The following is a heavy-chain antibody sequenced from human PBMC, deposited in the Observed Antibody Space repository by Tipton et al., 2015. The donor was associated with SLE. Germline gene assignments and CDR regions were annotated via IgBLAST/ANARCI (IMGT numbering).Heavy chain of an antibody. Sequence: TLSLTCTVSGGSISSHYWSWIRQPPGKGLEWIGYIYNSGSTNYNPSLKSRVTISVDTSKNQFSLNLSSVTAADTAVYYCARAPPLGFFDYWGQGTLVTVSS. CDR3: ARAPPLGFFDY. CDR2: IYNSGST. CDR1: GGSISSHY. V-gene: IGHV4-59*08. J-gene: IGHJ4*02. D-gene: IGHD7-27*01.